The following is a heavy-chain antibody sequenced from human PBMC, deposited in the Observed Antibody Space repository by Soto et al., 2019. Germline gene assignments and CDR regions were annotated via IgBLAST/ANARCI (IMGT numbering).Heavy chain of an antibody. J-gene: IGHJ4*02. CDR1: EFTFSGFD. CDR3: AKDSTATLTTDRGY. CDR2: ISGCGGST. Sequence: EVQLWEFGGGLVRPGGTLTLSGTALEFTFSGFDRGWVPRGPGRGLDWVSDISGCGGSTYYADSVKGRFTIPRDNSKNTLYLQMNSLRAEDTAVYYCAKDSTATLTTDRGYWGQGTLVTVSS. D-gene: IGHD4-17*01. V-gene: IGHV3-23*01.